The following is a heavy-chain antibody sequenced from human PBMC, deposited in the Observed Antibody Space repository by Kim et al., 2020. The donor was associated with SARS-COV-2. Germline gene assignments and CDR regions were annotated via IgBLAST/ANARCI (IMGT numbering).Heavy chain of an antibody. J-gene: IGHJ4*02. V-gene: IGHV1-24*01. CDR3: ATDSSGYYASPGFDY. CDR2: FDPEDGET. Sequence: ASVKVSCKVSGYTLTELSMHWVRQAPGKGLEWMGGFDPEDGETIYAQKFQGRVTMTEDTSTDTAYMELSSLRSEDTAVYYCATDSSGYYASPGFDYWGQGTLVTVSS. CDR1: GYTLTELS. D-gene: IGHD3-22*01.